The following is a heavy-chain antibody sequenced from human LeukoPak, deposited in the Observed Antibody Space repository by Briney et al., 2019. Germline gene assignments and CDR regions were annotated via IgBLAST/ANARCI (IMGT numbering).Heavy chain of an antibody. D-gene: IGHD2-2*01. CDR1: GGSISSSSYY. CDR3: ARRSGTSAAILYYFDY. Sequence: TSETLSLTCTVSGGSISSSSYYWGWIRQPPGKGLEWIGSIYYSGSTYYNPSLKSRVTISVDTSRNQFSLKLSSVTAADTAVYYCARRSGTSAAILYYFDYWGQGTLVTVSP. V-gene: IGHV4-39*01. J-gene: IGHJ4*02. CDR2: IYYSGST.